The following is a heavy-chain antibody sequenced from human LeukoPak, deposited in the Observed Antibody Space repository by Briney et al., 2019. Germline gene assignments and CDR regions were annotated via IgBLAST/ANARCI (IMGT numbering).Heavy chain of an antibody. V-gene: IGHV1-24*01. J-gene: IGHJ4*02. D-gene: IGHD4-11*01. CDR1: RNTLTDLF. CDR2: FDIEDGET. CDR3: VAEVIEVTMGDY. Sequence: ASVKVSCKVSRNTLTDLFIHWVRQAPGKGLKWMGGFDIEDGETIYAQDFEGRVTMTEDTATETAYMELSSLRSEDTAVYYCVAEVIEVTMGDYWGQGTLVTVSS.